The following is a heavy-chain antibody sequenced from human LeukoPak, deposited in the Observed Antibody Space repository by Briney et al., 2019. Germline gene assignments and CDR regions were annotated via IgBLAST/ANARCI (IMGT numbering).Heavy chain of an antibody. CDR3: ARNYYYYYMDV. V-gene: IGHV4-59*01. J-gene: IGHJ6*03. CDR2: LYFTAST. Sequence: WIRYLYFTASTNYHPSLNSRVTISVDTANNQFSLKRSAVTAAERAVYYCARNYYYYYMDVWGKGTTVTVSS.